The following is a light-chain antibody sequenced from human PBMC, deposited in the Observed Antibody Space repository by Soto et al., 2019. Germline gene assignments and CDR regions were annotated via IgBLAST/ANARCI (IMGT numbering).Light chain of an antibody. J-gene: IGLJ1*01. Sequence: QSALTQPPSASGSPGQSVTISCNGTSSDVGGYNYVSWYQQHPGKAPKLVIYEVSKRPSGVPDRFSGSKSGNTASLTVSGLQAEDEADYYCSSYAGSNNLYVFGTGTKVTVL. V-gene: IGLV2-8*01. CDR2: EVS. CDR3: SSYAGSNNLYV. CDR1: SSDVGGYNY.